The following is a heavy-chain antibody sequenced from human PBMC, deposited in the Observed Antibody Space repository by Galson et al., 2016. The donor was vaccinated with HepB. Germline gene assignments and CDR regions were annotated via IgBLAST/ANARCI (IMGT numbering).Heavy chain of an antibody. CDR3: ARMKNYYYGMDV. CDR2: IDWVEDK. CDR1: GFSLSTSGMC. Sequence: PALVKPTQTLTLTCTFSGFSLSTSGMCVGWIRQPPGKALEWLALIDWVEDKYYSTSLKTRLTISKATSKNQVVLTMTNMDPVDTATYYCARMKNYYYGMDVWGQGTTVTVSS. V-gene: IGHV2-70*01. J-gene: IGHJ6*02.